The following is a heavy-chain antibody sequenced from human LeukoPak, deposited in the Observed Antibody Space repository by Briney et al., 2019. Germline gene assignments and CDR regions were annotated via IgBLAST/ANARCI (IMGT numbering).Heavy chain of an antibody. CDR2: INPYSGGT. D-gene: IGHD3-10*01. CDR3: ARGRPGGMRGDFDY. Sequence: ASVKVSCKASGYTFTGYYMHWVRQAPGQGLEWMGWINPYSGGTNYAQKFQGRVTMTRDTSISTVYMEVSRLRSDDTAVYYCARGRPGGMRGDFDYWGQGTLVTVSS. V-gene: IGHV1-2*02. CDR1: GYTFTGYY. J-gene: IGHJ4*02.